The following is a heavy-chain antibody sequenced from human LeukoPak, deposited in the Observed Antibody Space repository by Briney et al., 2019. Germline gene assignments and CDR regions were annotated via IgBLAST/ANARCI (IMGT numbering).Heavy chain of an antibody. D-gene: IGHD3-10*01. V-gene: IGHV4-61*02. CDR2: IHNSGGT. J-gene: IGHJ4*02. CDR3: ARNGYGSGSSW. Sequence: SETLSLTCTVSGASISSGSSYWSWIRQPAGEGLEWIGRIHNSGGTIYNPSLNSRVTISVDTSRNQVSLKLTSGTAADTAVYYCARNGYGSGSSWWGQGTLVTVSS. CDR1: GASISSGSSY.